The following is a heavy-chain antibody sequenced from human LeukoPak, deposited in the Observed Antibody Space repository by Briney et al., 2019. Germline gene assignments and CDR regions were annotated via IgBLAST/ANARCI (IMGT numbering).Heavy chain of an antibody. CDR1: GFTVSSNY. D-gene: IGHD3-3*01. J-gene: IGHJ4*02. CDR2: ISGSGGST. Sequence: GGSLRLSCAASGFTVSSNYMSWVRQAPGKGLEWVSAISGSGGSTYYADSVKGRFTISRDNSKNTLYLQMNSLRAEDTAVYYCAKGYDFWSGYSVTAFDYWGQGTLVTVSS. V-gene: IGHV3-23*01. CDR3: AKGYDFWSGYSVTAFDY.